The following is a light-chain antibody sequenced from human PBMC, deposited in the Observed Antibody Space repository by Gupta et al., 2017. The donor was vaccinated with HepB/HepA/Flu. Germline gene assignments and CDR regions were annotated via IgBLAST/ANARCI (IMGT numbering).Light chain of an antibody. CDR3: QQEDNTPYT. CDR1: QSVLYSSNNKNY. Sequence: DIVMTQSPDSLAVSLGERATIHCKSSQSVLYSSNNKNYLAWFQQKPGQPPKLLFFWASTRESGVPDRISGSGSGTDFTLTISSLQAEDVGVYYCQQEDNTPYTFGQGTKLEIK. CDR2: WAS. J-gene: IGKJ2*01. V-gene: IGKV4-1*01.